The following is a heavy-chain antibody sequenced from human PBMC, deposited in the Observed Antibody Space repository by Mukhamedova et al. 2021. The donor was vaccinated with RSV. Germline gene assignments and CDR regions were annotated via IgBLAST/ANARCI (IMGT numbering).Heavy chain of an antibody. CDR3: AKDGRLGFDWFDY. D-gene: IGHD3-9*01. V-gene: IGHV3-43*01. J-gene: IGHJ4*02. Sequence: ADSVKGRFTISRDNSKNSLYLQMNSLRTEDTALYYCAKDGRLGFDWFDYWGQGTLVTVSS.